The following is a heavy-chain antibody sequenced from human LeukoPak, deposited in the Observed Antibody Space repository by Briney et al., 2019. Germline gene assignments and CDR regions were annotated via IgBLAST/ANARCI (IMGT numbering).Heavy chain of an antibody. CDR3: ARDSSGYPVGYFEH. Sequence: GASVNVSCKSSGGPFSRLAFSWVRPAPGQGLEWMGGIIPVYGTPNYAQSFQGRVTITTDDSTSTGYMELSSLTSEDTAIYYCARDSSGYPVGYFEHWGQGTLVTVSS. V-gene: IGHV1-69*05. CDR1: GGPFSRLA. J-gene: IGHJ1*01. D-gene: IGHD3-22*01. CDR2: IIPVYGTP.